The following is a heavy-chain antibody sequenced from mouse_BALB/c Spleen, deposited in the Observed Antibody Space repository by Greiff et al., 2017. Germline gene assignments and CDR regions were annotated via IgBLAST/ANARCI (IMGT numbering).Heavy chain of an antibody. CDR1: GFAFSSYY. Sequence: DVQLVESGGGLVKPGGSLKLSCAASGFAFSSYYMSWVRQTPEKRLEWVADISSGGGSTYYPDTVKGRFTISRDNAKNTLYLQMSSMKSEDTAVYYCARQDDYGSSYRWYFDVWGAGTTVTGSS. CDR3: ARQDDYGSSYRWYFDV. V-gene: IGHV5-12-1*01. J-gene: IGHJ1*01. D-gene: IGHD1-1*01. CDR2: ISSGGGST.